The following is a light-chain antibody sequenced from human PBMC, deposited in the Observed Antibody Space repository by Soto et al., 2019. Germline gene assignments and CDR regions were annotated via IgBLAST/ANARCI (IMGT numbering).Light chain of an antibody. CDR1: QSVSRS. CDR3: QQRSNR. Sequence: EIVLTQSPATLSLSPGDRAVLSCRASQSVSRSLTWYQHKPGQAPRLLIYDASTRAPGIPRRFSGSGSGTDFTLTISSLEPEDFAVYYCQQRSNRFGGGTKVEIK. J-gene: IGKJ4*01. V-gene: IGKV3-11*01. CDR2: DAS.